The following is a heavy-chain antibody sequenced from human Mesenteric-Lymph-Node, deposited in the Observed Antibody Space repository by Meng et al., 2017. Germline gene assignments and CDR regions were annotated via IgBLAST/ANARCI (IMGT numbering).Heavy chain of an antibody. CDR3: AKGQGHCTLSSCHLDWFDP. CDR2: ISNDGSSE. D-gene: IGHD6-13*01. Sequence: RGSLRLSCAAPEFTLSYYAMHWVRQAPGKGLDWVAGISNDGSSEYYADSVKGRFTISRDNSKNTLYLQMNYLRADDTSVYYCAKGQGHCTLSSCHLDWFDPWGQGNLVTVSS. J-gene: IGHJ5*02. CDR1: EFTLSYYA. V-gene: IGHV3-30*07.